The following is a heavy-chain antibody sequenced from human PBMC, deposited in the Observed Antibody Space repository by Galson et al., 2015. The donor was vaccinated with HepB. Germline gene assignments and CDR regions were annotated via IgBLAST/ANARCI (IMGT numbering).Heavy chain of an antibody. CDR2: IRYDGSNK. CDR1: GFTFSSYG. J-gene: IGHJ6*02. CDR3: EKLGYDSSGYYPNYGTDV. D-gene: IGHD3-22*01. V-gene: IGHV3-30*02. Sequence: SCKASGFTFSSYGMHWVRQAPGKGLEWVAFIRYDGSNKYDADSVKRRFTISRDNSKNMLYLQMNSLRAEDTAVYYCEKLGYDSSGYYPNYGTDVWGQGTTVTVSS.